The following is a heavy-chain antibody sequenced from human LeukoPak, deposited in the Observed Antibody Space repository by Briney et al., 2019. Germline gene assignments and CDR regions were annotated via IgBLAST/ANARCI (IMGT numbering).Heavy chain of an antibody. Sequence: GASVKVSCKASGYTFTGYYMHWVRQAPGQGREWMGWINPNSGGTNYAQKFQGRVTMTRDTSISTAYMELSRLRSDDTAVYYCARTRVSGSYYYYYYMDVWGKGTTVTVSS. CDR1: GYTFTGYY. CDR3: ARTRVSGSYYYYYYMDV. D-gene: IGHD1-26*01. J-gene: IGHJ6*03. V-gene: IGHV1-2*02. CDR2: INPNSGGT.